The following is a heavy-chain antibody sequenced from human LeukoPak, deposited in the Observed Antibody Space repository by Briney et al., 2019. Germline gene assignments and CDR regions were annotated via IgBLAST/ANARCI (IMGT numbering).Heavy chain of an antibody. V-gene: IGHV4-30-4*01. CDR3: ARVGDYYDSSGYYLFDY. CDR2: IYYSGST. D-gene: IGHD3-22*01. J-gene: IGHJ4*02. CDR1: GGSISSGDYY. Sequence: SETLSLTCTVSGGSISSGDYYWGWIRQPPGKGLEWIGYIYYSGSTYYNPSLKSRFTISVDTSKNQFSLKLSSVTAADTAVYYCARVGDYYDSSGYYLFDYWGQGTLVTVSS.